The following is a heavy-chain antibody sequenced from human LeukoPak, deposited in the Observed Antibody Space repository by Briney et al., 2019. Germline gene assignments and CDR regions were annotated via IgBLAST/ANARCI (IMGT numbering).Heavy chain of an antibody. CDR3: ARVTSYDFWSGYYD. CDR2: ISYDGSNK. Sequence: GRSLRLSCAASGFTFISYAMHWVRQAPGKGLEWVAVISYDGSNKYYADSVKGRFTISRDNSKNTLYLQMNSLRAEDTAVYYCARVTSYDFWSGYYDWGQGTLVTVSS. V-gene: IGHV3-30*04. J-gene: IGHJ4*02. D-gene: IGHD3-3*01. CDR1: GFTFISYA.